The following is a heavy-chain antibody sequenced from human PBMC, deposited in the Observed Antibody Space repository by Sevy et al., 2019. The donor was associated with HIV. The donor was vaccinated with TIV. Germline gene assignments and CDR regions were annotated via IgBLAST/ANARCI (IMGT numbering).Heavy chain of an antibody. CDR3: STVDRRGYYGGADDAFYI. CDR2: IRSKTDGATT. V-gene: IGHV3-15*01. D-gene: IGHD3-10*01. J-gene: IGHJ3*02. Sequence: GGSLRLSCAASRFAFSNAWMTWVRQAPGKGLEWVGRIRSKTDGATTDYAAPVRGRFIISREHSNDTLYLQMNSLQTEDTAVYYCSTVDRRGYYGGADDAFYIWGQGTMVTVSS. CDR1: RFAFSNAW.